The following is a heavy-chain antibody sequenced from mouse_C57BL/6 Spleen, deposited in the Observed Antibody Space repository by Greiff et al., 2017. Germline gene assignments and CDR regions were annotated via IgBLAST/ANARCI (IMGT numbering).Heavy chain of an antibody. CDR3: ARGDDYDRWYFDV. V-gene: IGHV1-55*01. D-gene: IGHD2-4*01. CDR1: GYTFTSYW. Sequence: QVQLKQPGAELVKPGASVKMSCKASGYTFTSYWITWVKQRPGQGLEWIGDIYPGSGSTNYNEKFKSKATLAVDTSSSTAYMQLSSLTSEDSAVYYCARGDDYDRWYFDVWGTGTTVTVSS. CDR2: IYPGSGST. J-gene: IGHJ1*03.